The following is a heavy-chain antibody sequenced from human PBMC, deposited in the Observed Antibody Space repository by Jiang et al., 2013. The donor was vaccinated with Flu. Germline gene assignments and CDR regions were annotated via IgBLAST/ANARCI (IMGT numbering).Heavy chain of an antibody. Sequence: TLTLTCTFSGFSLSTSGVGVGWIRQPPGKALEWLALIYWDDDKRYSPSLKSRLTITKDTSKNQVVLTMTNMDPVDTATYYCAHVKCPVLEWLLRNDAFDIWGQGTMVTVSS. D-gene: IGHD3-3*01. CDR2: IYWDDDK. CDR3: AHVKCPVLEWLLRNDAFDI. J-gene: IGHJ3*02. V-gene: IGHV2-5*02. CDR1: GFSLSTSGVG.